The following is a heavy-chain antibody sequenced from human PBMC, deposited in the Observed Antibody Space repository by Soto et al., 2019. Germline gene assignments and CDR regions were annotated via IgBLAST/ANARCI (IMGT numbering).Heavy chain of an antibody. J-gene: IGHJ6*02. D-gene: IGHD3-16*01. CDR2: IIPISAPA. Sequence: QVQLVQSGVEVKKPGSSVKVSCKASGGTFNSYGIRWVRQAPGQGLEWMGGIIPISAPANHAQKFQGRVTITADESTNTVYMALSSLRYEDTAVYYCARDGGASSGMDVCGQGTTVIVSS. CDR3: ARDGGASSGMDV. CDR1: GGTFNSYG. V-gene: IGHV1-69*01.